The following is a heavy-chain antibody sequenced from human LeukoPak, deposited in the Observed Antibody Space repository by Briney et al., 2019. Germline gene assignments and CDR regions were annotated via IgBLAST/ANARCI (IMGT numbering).Heavy chain of an antibody. J-gene: IGHJ4*02. D-gene: IGHD2-2*01. V-gene: IGHV3-23*01. CDR1: GFSLSSYA. CDR2: ISSTDAGT. CDR3: VKDFVVVPGLVNYFDY. Sequence: PGGSLRLSCAASGFSLSSYAMSWVRQAPGKGLEWVSAISSTDAGTYHADSVKGRFTISRDSSKNTLYLQMNSLRVEDTAVYYWVKDFVVVPGLVNYFDYWGQGTLVTVSS.